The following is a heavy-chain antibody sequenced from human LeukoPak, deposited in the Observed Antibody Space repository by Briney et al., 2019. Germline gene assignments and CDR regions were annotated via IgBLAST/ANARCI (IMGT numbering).Heavy chain of an antibody. Sequence: GGSLRLSCAASRFTFSNYWMRWVRQAPGKGLVYVSRINSDGSSTSHADSVKDRFTISRDNAKNTLYLQMNSLRAEDTAVYYCARGRGYYSSDAFDIWGQGTMVTVSS. V-gene: IGHV3-74*01. D-gene: IGHD3-3*01. J-gene: IGHJ3*02. CDR1: RFTFSNYW. CDR3: ARGRGYYSSDAFDI. CDR2: INSDGSST.